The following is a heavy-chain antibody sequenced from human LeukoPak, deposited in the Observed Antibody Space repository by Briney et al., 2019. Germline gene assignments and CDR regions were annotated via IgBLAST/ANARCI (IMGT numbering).Heavy chain of an antibody. CDR2: IYTGGSA. J-gene: IGHJ4*02. D-gene: IGHD6-19*01. Sequence: GGSLRLSCAASGLTVSSNYMNWVRQAPGKGLEWVSVIYTGGSAYYADSVKGRFTTSRDNSKNMLYLQMNSLKAEDTAIYYCARAHSSSDYFDCWGQGILVIVSS. CDR1: GLTVSSNY. CDR3: ARAHSSSDYFDC. V-gene: IGHV3-53*01.